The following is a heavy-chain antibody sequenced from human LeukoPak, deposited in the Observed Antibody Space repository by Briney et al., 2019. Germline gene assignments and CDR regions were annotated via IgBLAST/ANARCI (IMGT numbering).Heavy chain of an antibody. D-gene: IGHD6-13*01. Sequence: ASVTVSCKASGYTFTCYYMHWVRQAPGQGLEWMGWIDPNSGGANYAQKFQGRGTMTRDTAISTDYMELSRLRSDDTAVYYCARGRLSGIAALTYGGQGTLVTVS. V-gene: IGHV1-2*02. CDR2: IDPNSGGA. CDR1: GYTFTCYY. J-gene: IGHJ4*02. CDR3: ARGRLSGIAALTY.